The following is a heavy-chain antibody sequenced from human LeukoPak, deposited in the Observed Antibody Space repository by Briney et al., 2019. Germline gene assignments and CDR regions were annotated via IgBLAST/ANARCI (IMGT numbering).Heavy chain of an antibody. Sequence: GGSLRLSCAASGFTFSSYGMHWVRQAPGKGLEWVAVISYDGSNKYYADSVKGRFTISRDNSKNTLYLQMNSLRAEDTAVYYCAKDYHLYGSGKTFDYWGQGTLVTVSS. CDR3: AKDYHLYGSGKTFDY. CDR2: ISYDGSNK. CDR1: GFTFSSYG. D-gene: IGHD3-10*01. V-gene: IGHV3-30*18. J-gene: IGHJ4*02.